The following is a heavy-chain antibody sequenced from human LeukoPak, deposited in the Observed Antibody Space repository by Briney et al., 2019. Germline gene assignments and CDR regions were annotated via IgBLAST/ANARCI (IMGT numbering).Heavy chain of an antibody. Sequence: PSETLSLTCSVSGGSISSSSYYWGWIRQPPGKGLEWIGIIYYNGNTYYNPSLKSRVTMPVDTSKNRFSLKLSSVTAADTAVYYCARGGQGGYDYIWGSYRLSEFDYWGQGTLVTVSS. CDR3: ARGGQGGYDYIWGSYRLSEFDY. V-gene: IGHV4-39*02. CDR2: IYYNGNT. D-gene: IGHD3-16*02. J-gene: IGHJ4*02. CDR1: GGSISSSSYY.